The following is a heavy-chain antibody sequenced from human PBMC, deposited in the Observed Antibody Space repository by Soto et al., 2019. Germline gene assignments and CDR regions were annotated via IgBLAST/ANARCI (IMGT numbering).Heavy chain of an antibody. J-gene: IGHJ3*02. CDR3: ARERDTYYYDSSGYYLSAFDI. CDR1: GGTFSSYA. CDR2: IIPIFGTA. Sequence: SVKVSCKASGGTFSSYAISWVRQAPGQGLEWMGGIIPIFGTANYAQKFQGRVTITADESTSTAYMELSSLRSEDTAVYYCARERDTYYYDSSGYYLSAFDIWGQGTMVTVSS. V-gene: IGHV1-69*13. D-gene: IGHD3-22*01.